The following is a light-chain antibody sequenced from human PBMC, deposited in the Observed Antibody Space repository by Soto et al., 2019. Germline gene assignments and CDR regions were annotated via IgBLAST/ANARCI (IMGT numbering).Light chain of an antibody. CDR1: SSDVGGYNY. Sequence: QSALTQPASVSGSPGQSITISCTGTSSDVGGYNYVSWYQQHPGKAPKLMIYNVSSRPSGVSNRFSGSKSGNTASLTISGLQAEDEADYYCSSYRSNSPWVFGGGTKLTVL. CDR3: SSYRSNSPWV. V-gene: IGLV2-14*01. CDR2: NVS. J-gene: IGLJ3*02.